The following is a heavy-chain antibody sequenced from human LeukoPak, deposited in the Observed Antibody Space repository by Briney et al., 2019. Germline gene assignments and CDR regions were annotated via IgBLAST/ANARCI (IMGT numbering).Heavy chain of an antibody. V-gene: IGHV4-30-2*01. J-gene: IGHJ5*02. Sequence: SQTLSLTCAVSGGSISSGDYSWSWIRQPPGKGLEWIGYIYHNGTTYYNPSLRSRLTISVDRSKNQFSLKLNSVTTADTAVYYCARTTVLFWFGKLLPNWFDPWGQGTLVTVSS. CDR1: GGSISSGDYS. D-gene: IGHD3-10*01. CDR2: IYHNGTT. CDR3: ARTTVLFWFGKLLPNWFDP.